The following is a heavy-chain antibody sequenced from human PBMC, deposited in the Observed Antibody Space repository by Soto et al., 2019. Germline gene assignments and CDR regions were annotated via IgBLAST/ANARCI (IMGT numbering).Heavy chain of an antibody. D-gene: IGHD2-15*01. CDR3: ARDHGYCSGGSCYAEGYYFDY. CDR1: GGSFSGYY. J-gene: IGHJ4*02. CDR2: INHSGST. V-gene: IGHV4-34*01. Sequence: QVQLQQWGAGLLKPSETLSLTCAVYGGSFSGYYWSWIRQPPGKGLEWIGEINHSGSTNYNPSLKSRVTISVDTSKHQFSLKLSSVTAADTAVYYCARDHGYCSGGSCYAEGYYFDYWGQGTLVTVSS.